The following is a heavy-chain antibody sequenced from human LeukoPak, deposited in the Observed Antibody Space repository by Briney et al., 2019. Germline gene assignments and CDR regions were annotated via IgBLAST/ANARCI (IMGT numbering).Heavy chain of an antibody. J-gene: IGHJ5*02. CDR2: IYTSGST. D-gene: IGHD3-22*01. V-gene: IGHV4-61*02. Sequence: SQTLSLTCTVSGGSISSGSYYWSWIRQPAGKGLEWIGRIYTSGSTNYNPSLKSRVTISVDTSKNQFSLKLSSVTAADTAVYYCASGPKAYYDSSGKYNWFDPWGQGTLVTVSS. CDR3: ASGPKAYYDSSGKYNWFDP. CDR1: GGSISSGSYY.